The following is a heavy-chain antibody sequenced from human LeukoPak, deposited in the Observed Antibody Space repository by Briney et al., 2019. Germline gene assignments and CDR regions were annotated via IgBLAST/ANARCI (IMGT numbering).Heavy chain of an antibody. CDR1: GGSFSGYY. CDR2: IHSGGST. Sequence: PSETLSLTCAVYGGSFSGYYWSWVRQAPGKGLEWVSVIHSGGSTYYADSVKGRFTISRHNSKNTLYLQMNSLRAEDTAVYYCARVTMVRGVIFNFDYWGQGTLVTVSS. D-gene: IGHD3-10*01. V-gene: IGHV3-53*04. J-gene: IGHJ4*02. CDR3: ARVTMVRGVIFNFDY.